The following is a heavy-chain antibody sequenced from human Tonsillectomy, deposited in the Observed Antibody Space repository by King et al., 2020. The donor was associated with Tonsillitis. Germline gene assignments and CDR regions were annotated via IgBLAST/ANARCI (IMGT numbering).Heavy chain of an antibody. CDR3: ASLYGDYVWGHYYFDY. CDR2: IYNSGST. CDR1: GDSISSYS. Sequence: VQLVESGPGLVKPSETLSLTCSVSGDSISSYSWSWIRQPPGKGLEWIGYIYNSGSTNYNPSLKSPCTISVNTSKNQISLKLNSVTVADTAVYYCASLYGDYVWGHYYFDYWGQGTLVTVSS. J-gene: IGHJ4*02. D-gene: IGHD4-17*01. V-gene: IGHV4-59*01.